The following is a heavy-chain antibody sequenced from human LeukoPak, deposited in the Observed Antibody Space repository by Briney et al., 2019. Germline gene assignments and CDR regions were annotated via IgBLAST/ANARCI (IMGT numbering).Heavy chain of an antibody. J-gene: IGHJ6*03. D-gene: IGHD2-21*01. Sequence: SETLSLTCTVSGGSISSSSYYWGWIRQPPGKGLEWIGCIYYSGSTYYNPSLKSRVTISVDTSKNQVSLKLSSVTAADTAVYYCARGRIASGAYYYYMDVWGKGTTVTVSS. CDR2: IYYSGST. CDR1: GGSISSSSYY. V-gene: IGHV4-39*07. CDR3: ARGRIASGAYYYYMDV.